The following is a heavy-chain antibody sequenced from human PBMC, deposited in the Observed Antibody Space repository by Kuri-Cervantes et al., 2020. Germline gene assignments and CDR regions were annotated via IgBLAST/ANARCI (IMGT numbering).Heavy chain of an antibody. D-gene: IGHD3-22*01. V-gene: IGHV4-61*01. CDR3: ARGGWLLPQRRGHYMDV. CDR2: IYYSGST. J-gene: IGHJ6*03. CDR1: GYSISSGYY. Sequence: SETLSLTCTVSGYSISSGYYWGWIRQPPGKGLEWIGYIYYSGSTNYNPSLKSRVTISVDTSKNQFSLKLSSVTAADTAVYYCARGGWLLPQRRGHYMDVWGKGTTVTVSS.